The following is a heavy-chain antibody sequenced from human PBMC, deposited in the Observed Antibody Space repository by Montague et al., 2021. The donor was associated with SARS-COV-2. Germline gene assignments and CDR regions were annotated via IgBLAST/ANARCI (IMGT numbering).Heavy chain of an antibody. CDR3: VRHSGYYDRSGYYDY. V-gene: IGHV4-59*08. Sequence: SETLSLTCTVSGDSVSRSYWSWIRQSPGKGLEWVSYISYIGSANHNPSLKLRVSISVDTPKNQFALKLSAVTAADTGVYYCVRHSGYYDRSGYYDYWGRGTLVTVSS. D-gene: IGHD3-22*01. CDR2: ISYIGSA. J-gene: IGHJ4*02. CDR1: GDSVSRSY.